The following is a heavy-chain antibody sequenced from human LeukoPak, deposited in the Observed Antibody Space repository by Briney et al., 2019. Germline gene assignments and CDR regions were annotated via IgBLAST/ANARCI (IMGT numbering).Heavy chain of an antibody. Sequence: PSETLSLTCAVYGGSFSGYYWSWIRQPPGKGLEWIGEINHSGSTNYNPSLKSRVTISVDTSKNQSSLKLSSVTAADTAVYYCARCKRPRYYGSGSYFDYWGQGTLVTVSS. CDR3: ARCKRPRYYGSGSYFDY. CDR1: GGSFSGYY. J-gene: IGHJ4*02. D-gene: IGHD3-10*01. CDR2: INHSGST. V-gene: IGHV4-34*01.